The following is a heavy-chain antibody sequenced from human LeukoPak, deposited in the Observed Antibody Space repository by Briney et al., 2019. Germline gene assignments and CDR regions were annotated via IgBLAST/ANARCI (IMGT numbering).Heavy chain of an antibody. D-gene: IGHD3-10*01. CDR2: INPSGGST. Sequence: ASVKVSCKASGYTFTGYYMHWVRQAPGQGLEWMGIINPSGGSTSYAQKFQGRVTMTRDTSTSTVYMELSSLRSEDTAVYYCARVSRAYWFDPWGQGTLVTVSS. CDR1: GYTFTGYY. CDR3: ARVSRAYWFDP. J-gene: IGHJ5*02. V-gene: IGHV1-46*01.